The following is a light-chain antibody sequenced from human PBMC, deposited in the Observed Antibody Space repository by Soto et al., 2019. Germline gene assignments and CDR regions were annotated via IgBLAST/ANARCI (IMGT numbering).Light chain of an antibody. CDR2: DAS. J-gene: IGKJ5*01. CDR3: QQSDSLPIT. V-gene: IGKV1-33*01. CDR1: QDISNY. Sequence: DIQMTQSPSSLSASVGDRVTITCRASQDISNYLNWYQQRPGKAPKLLIYDASNLERGIPSRFSGTRSGTHFTFAITSLQPEDVATYYGQQSDSLPITFGQGTRLES.